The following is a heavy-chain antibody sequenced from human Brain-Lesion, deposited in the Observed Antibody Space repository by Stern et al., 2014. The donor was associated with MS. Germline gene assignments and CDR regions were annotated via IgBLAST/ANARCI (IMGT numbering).Heavy chain of an antibody. J-gene: IGHJ4*02. Sequence: QVQLQESGPGLVKPSQTLSLTCTVSGGSVGSGSYDWSWIRQPAGKGLEWIGRIYTTGSTYHNPSLKSRFPISKDTSKNHFSLKLPSVTAADTAVYYCARDKEDTNMAFRYFDNWGQGTLVTVSS. D-gene: IGHD5-18*01. CDR2: IYTTGST. CDR3: ARDKEDTNMAFRYFDN. V-gene: IGHV4-61*02. CDR1: GGSVGSGSYD.